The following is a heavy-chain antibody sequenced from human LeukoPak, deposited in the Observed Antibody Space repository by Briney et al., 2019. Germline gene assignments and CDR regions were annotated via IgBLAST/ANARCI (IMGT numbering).Heavy chain of an antibody. V-gene: IGHV4-34*01. D-gene: IGHD3-3*01. Sequence: KPSETLSLTCTVSRGSISTYYWSWIRQPPGKGLEWIGEINHSGSTNYNPSLKSRVTISVDTSKNQFSLKLSSVTAADTAVYYCAREGSQRGRRFLGVVIRAIYGMDVWGQGTTVTVSS. CDR1: RGSISTYY. CDR2: INHSGST. CDR3: AREGSQRGRRFLGVVIRAIYGMDV. J-gene: IGHJ6*02.